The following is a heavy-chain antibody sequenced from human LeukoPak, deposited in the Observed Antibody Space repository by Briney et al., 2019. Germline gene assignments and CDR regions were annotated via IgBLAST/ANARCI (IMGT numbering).Heavy chain of an antibody. V-gene: IGHV4-4*07. CDR2: IYTSGST. D-gene: IGHD1-1*01. CDR3: ARLYNWNDGYFDY. CDR1: GGSISSYY. Sequence: PSETLSLTCTVSGGSISSYYWSWIWQPAGKGLEWIGRIYTSGSTNYNPSLKSRVTISVDKSKNQFSLKLSSVTAADTAVYYCARLYNWNDGYFDYWGQGTLVTVSS. J-gene: IGHJ4*02.